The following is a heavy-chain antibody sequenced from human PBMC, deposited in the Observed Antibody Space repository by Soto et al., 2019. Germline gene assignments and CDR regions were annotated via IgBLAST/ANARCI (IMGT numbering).Heavy chain of an antibody. CDR3: ARANPYYDILTGYYGCGYWFDP. Sequence: QVQLQESGPGLVKPSQTLSLTCTVSGGSISSGGYYWSWIRQHPGKGLEWIGYIYYSGSTYYNPSLKSRVTISVDTSKNQFSLKLSSVTAADTAVYYCARANPYYDILTGYYGCGYWFDPWGQGTLVTVSS. J-gene: IGHJ5*02. D-gene: IGHD3-9*01. V-gene: IGHV4-31*03. CDR1: GGSISSGGYY. CDR2: IYYSGST.